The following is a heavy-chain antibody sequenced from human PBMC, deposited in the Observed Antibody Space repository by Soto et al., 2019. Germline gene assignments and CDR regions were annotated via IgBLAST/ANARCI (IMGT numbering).Heavy chain of an antibody. D-gene: IGHD2-15*01. CDR3: ARDSIVSGGGYIDY. J-gene: IGHJ4*02. V-gene: IGHV3-30*04. CDR1: GFSFSDHA. CDR2: ISYDGMNK. Sequence: QVQLVESGGGVVQPGRSLRLSCAASGFSFSDHALHWVRQAPGKGLEWVAVISYDGMNKRYADSVKGRFTISRDNSKNMLNLQVNSLTLEDTAVFYCARDSIVSGGGYIDYWGQGTLVTVSS.